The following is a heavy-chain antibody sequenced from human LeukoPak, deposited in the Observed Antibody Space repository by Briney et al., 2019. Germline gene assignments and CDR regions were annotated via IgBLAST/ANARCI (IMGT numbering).Heavy chain of an antibody. CDR2: ISSSSSTI. Sequence: PGGSLRLSCAASGFTFSSYSMNWVRQAPGKGLEWVSYISSSSSTIYYADSVKGRFTISRDNSKNTLYLQMNSLRAEDTAVYYCAKEGDLASIAAPLDIWGQGTMVTVSS. J-gene: IGHJ3*02. V-gene: IGHV3-48*01. CDR3: AKEGDLASIAAPLDI. CDR1: GFTFSSYS. D-gene: IGHD6-6*01.